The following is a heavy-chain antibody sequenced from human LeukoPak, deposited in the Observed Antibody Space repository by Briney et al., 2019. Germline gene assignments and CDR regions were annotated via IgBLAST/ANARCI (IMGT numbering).Heavy chain of an antibody. CDR2: ISWNSGSI. CDR1: GFTFDDYA. D-gene: IGHD3-22*01. Sequence: GGSLRLSCAASGFTFDDYAMHWVRQAPGKGLEWVSGISWNSGSIGYADSVKGRFTISRDNAKNSLYLQMNSLGAEEMALYYCAKGQGSDLYRHYDSSGYYPPHAFDIWGQGTMVTVSS. J-gene: IGHJ3*02. V-gene: IGHV3-9*03. CDR3: AKGQGSDLYRHYDSSGYYPPHAFDI.